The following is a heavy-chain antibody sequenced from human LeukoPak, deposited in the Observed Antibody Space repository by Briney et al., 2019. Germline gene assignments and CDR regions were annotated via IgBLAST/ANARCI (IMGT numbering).Heavy chain of an antibody. D-gene: IGHD5-24*01. J-gene: IGHJ4*02. Sequence: PGGSLRLSCAASGFTFSTYAVSWVRQAPGKGLEWVSAISGSGGSTNYADSVKGRFTISRDNSKNTLYLQMNSLRAEDTAVYYCAKENGYNYYFDYWGQGTLVTVSS. CDR2: ISGSGGST. V-gene: IGHV3-23*01. CDR3: AKENGYNYYFDY. CDR1: GFTFSTYA.